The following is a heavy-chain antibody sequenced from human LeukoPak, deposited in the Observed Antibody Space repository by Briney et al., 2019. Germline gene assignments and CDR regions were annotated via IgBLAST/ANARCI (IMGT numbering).Heavy chain of an antibody. Sequence: GGSLRLSCVASGFTFSSYAMTWVRQAPGKRLEWVSAISGSGGSTYYADSVKGRFTISRDNSKNTLYLQMNSLRAEDTAVYYCAKPLLGATGPFDYWGQGTLVTVSS. J-gene: IGHJ4*02. CDR1: GFTFSSYA. CDR2: ISGSGGST. V-gene: IGHV3-23*01. CDR3: AKPLLGATGPFDY. D-gene: IGHD1-26*01.